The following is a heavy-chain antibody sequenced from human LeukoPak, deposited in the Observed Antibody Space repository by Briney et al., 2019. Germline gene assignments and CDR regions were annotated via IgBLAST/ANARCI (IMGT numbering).Heavy chain of an antibody. J-gene: IGHJ4*02. CDR2: ISGSGGST. V-gene: IGHV3-23*01. D-gene: IGHD6-19*01. CDR3: AKDRYSSGWYDYFDY. CDR1: GFTFSSYA. Sequence: GGSLRLSCAASGFTFSSYAMSWVREAPGKGLEWVSAISGSGGSTYYADSVKGRFTISRDNSKHTLYLQMNSLRAEDTAVYYCAKDRYSSGWYDYFDYWGQGTLVTVSS.